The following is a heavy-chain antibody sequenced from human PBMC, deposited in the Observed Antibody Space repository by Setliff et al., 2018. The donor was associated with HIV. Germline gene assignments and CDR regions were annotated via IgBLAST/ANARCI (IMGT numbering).Heavy chain of an antibody. D-gene: IGHD2-2*01. Sequence: GESLKISCAASGFTFSSYAMSWVRQAPGKGLEWVSAISGGGESTYYADSVKGRFTISRDNSKNTLYLQMNSLRAEDTAIYYCAKDPGYCSSLSCRFYYYLDVWGKGTTVTVSS. CDR1: GFTFSSYA. CDR2: ISGGGEST. J-gene: IGHJ6*03. V-gene: IGHV3-23*01. CDR3: AKDPGYCSSLSCRFYYYLDV.